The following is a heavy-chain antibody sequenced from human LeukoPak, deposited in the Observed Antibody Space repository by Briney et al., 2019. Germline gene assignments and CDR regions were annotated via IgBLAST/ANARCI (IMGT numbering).Heavy chain of an antibody. Sequence: SVKVSCKASGYPFTGYYLHWVRQAPGQGLEWVGWINPNSGGTNYAQKFQGRVTITRDTSITTVYMELSRLRSDDTAVYYCSREDYWGQGTLVTVSS. CDR2: INPNSGGT. CDR3: SREDY. CDR1: GYPFTGYY. J-gene: IGHJ4*02. V-gene: IGHV1-2*02.